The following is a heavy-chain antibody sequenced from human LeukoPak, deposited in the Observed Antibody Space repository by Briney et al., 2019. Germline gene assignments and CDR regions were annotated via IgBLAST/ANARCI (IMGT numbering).Heavy chain of an antibody. CDR2: IYYSGST. J-gene: IGHJ6*03. CDR3: ARGDFTRDSILARRYGMGYYYYVDV. V-gene: IGHV4-59*11. CDR1: GDSISSLY. Sequence: SETLSLTCTVSGDSISSLYWSWIRQPPGKGLEWIGHIYYSGSTDYKPSLKSRVTISLDTSKNQFSLRLTSVTAADTAVYYCARGDFTRDSILARRYGMGYYYYVDVWGKGTTVTVSS. D-gene: IGHD6-6*01.